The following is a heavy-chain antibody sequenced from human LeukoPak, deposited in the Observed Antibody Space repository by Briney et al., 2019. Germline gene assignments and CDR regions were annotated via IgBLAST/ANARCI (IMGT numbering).Heavy chain of an antibody. D-gene: IGHD6-19*01. CDR2: ISGSGGST. J-gene: IGHJ4*02. CDR1: GFTFSSYE. CDR3: VKALGIAVAGGFDY. V-gene: IGHV3-23*01. Sequence: GGSLRLSCAASGFTFSSYEMNWVRQAPGKGLEWVSAISGSGGSTYYADSVKGRFTISRDNSKNTLYLQMNSLRAEDTAVYYCVKALGIAVAGGFDYWGQGTLVTVSS.